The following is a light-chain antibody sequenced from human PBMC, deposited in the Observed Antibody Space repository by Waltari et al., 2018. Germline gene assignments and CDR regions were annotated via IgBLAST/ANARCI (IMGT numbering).Light chain of an antibody. Sequence: EIVLTQSPATLSLSPGERATLSCRASQSVSTFLAWYQQKPGQAPRLLIYHASNRATGIPARFSGRGSGMNFTLTISSLEPEDFAVYYCQQRANWPPLSFGGGTRVEIK. CDR2: HAS. CDR3: QQRANWPPLS. V-gene: IGKV3-11*01. J-gene: IGKJ4*01. CDR1: QSVSTF.